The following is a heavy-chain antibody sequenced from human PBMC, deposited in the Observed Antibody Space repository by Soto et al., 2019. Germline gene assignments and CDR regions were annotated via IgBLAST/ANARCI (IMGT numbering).Heavy chain of an antibody. D-gene: IGHD3-22*01. CDR2: TYYRSKWYN. CDR1: GDGVSSNSAA. V-gene: IGHV6-1*01. CDR3: ARGNTYYYDSSGPPPFDI. Sequence: SQTLSLTFAISGDGVSSNSAAWNWIRQSPSRGLEWLGRTYYRSKWYNDYAVSVKSRITINPDTSKNQFSLKLSSVTAADTAVYYCARGNTYYYDSSGPPPFDIGGQGKMATVSS. J-gene: IGHJ3*02.